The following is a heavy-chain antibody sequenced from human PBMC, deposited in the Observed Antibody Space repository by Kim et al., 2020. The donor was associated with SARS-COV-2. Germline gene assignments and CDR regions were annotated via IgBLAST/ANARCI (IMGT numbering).Heavy chain of an antibody. CDR3: TKPSGGLPEI. V-gene: IGHV3-72*01. CDR2: IRNKARGYST. Sequence: GGSLRLSCGASGFSFSDHYMDWVRQAPGKGLEWVGRIRNKARGYSTDYAASVKGRFTVSRDDSKNLVYLQMNSLKTDDTAVYYCTKPSGGLPEIWGQGTLVIVSS. D-gene: IGHD2-15*01. J-gene: IGHJ1*01. CDR1: GFSFSDHY.